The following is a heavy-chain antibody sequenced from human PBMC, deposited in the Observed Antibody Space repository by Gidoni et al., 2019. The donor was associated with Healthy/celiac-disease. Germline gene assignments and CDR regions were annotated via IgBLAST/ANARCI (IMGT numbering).Heavy chain of an antibody. CDR3: AKGGGLTTVTPIDY. CDR1: GFTFDDYA. D-gene: IGHD4-17*01. V-gene: IGHV3-9*01. Sequence: EVQLVESGGGLVQPGRSLRLSCAASGFTFDDYAMHWVRQAPGKGLEWVSGISWNSGSIGYADSVKGRFTISRDNAKNSLYLQMNSLRAEDTALYYCAKGGGLTTVTPIDYWGQGTLVTVSS. J-gene: IGHJ4*02. CDR2: ISWNSGSI.